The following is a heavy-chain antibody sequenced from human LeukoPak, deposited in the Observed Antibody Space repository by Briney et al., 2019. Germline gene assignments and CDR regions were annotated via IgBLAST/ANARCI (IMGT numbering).Heavy chain of an antibody. CDR3: ARARLPNNWFDP. Sequence: GGSLRLSCAAPGFTFSSYWMSWVRQAPGKGLEWVANIKQDGSEKYYVDSVKGRFTISRDNAKNSLYLQMNSLRAEDTAVYYCARARLPNNWFDPWGQGTLVTVSS. V-gene: IGHV3-7*01. CDR1: GFTFSSYW. D-gene: IGHD4-11*01. CDR2: IKQDGSEK. J-gene: IGHJ5*02.